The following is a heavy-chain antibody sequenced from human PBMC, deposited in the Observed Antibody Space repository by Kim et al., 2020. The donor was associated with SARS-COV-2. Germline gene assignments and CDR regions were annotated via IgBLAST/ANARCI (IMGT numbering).Heavy chain of an antibody. CDR2: IWYDGSNK. J-gene: IGHJ4*02. Sequence: GGSLRLSCAASGFTFSSYGMHWVRQAPGKGLEWVAVIWYDGSNKYYADSVKGRFTISRDNSKNTLYLQMNSLRAEDTAVYYCATTTVTTWPDYFDYWGQG. V-gene: IGHV3-33*01. CDR3: ATTTVTTWPDYFDY. D-gene: IGHD4-17*01. CDR1: GFTFSSYG.